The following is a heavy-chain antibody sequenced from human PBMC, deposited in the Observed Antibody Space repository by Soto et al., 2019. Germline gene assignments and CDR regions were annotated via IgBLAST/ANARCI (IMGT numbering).Heavy chain of an antibody. Sequence: QVQLVQSGAEVKKPGSSVKVSCTASGGTFSSYAISWVRQAPGQGLEWMGGIIPIFGTANYAQKFQGRVTITADKSTSTAYMELRSLRSEDTAVYYGARVFPGRDGDWKRMDPWGQVTLFTVSS. CDR2: IIPIFGTA. J-gene: IGHJ5*02. CDR1: GGTFSSYA. V-gene: IGHV1-69*06. CDR3: ARVFPGRDGDWKRMDP. D-gene: IGHD1-1*01.